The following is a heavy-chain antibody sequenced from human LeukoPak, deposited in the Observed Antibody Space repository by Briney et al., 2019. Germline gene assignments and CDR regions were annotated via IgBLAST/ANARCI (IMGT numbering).Heavy chain of an antibody. Sequence: GGSLRLSCAASGFTFSSYAMSWVRQAPGKGLEWVSAISGSGGSTYYADSVKGRFTISRDNSKNTLYLQMNSLRAEDTAVYYCAKEGIAAAGTFFAFDYWGQRTLVTVSS. CDR1: GFTFSSYA. CDR2: ISGSGGST. D-gene: IGHD6-13*01. V-gene: IGHV3-23*01. J-gene: IGHJ4*02. CDR3: AKEGIAAAGTFFAFDY.